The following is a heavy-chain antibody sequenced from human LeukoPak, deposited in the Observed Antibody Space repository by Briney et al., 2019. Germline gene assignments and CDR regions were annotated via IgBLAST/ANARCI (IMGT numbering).Heavy chain of an antibody. CDR2: IIPILGIA. D-gene: IGHD1-26*01. CDR1: GGTFSSYA. Sequence: SVKVSCKASGGTFSSYAISWVRQAPGQGLEWMGRIIPILGIANYAQKFQGRVTITADKSTSTAYMELSSLRSEDTAVCYCASCSKGATAGDYYYGMDVWGQGTTVTVSS. CDR3: ASCSKGATAGDYYYGMDV. J-gene: IGHJ6*02. V-gene: IGHV1-69*04.